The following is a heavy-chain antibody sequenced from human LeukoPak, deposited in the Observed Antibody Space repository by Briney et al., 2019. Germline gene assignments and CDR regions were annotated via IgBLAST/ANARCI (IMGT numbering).Heavy chain of an antibody. V-gene: IGHV4-39*07. Sequence: SETLSLTCTVSGGSISSSSYYWGWIRQPPGKGLEWIGSIYYSGSTYYNPSLKSRVTISVDTSKNQFSLKLSSVTAADTAVYFCARIGGSTWYSEGYWGQGTLVTVSS. CDR3: ARIGGSTWYSEGY. D-gene: IGHD6-13*01. CDR2: IYYSGST. CDR1: GGSISSSSYY. J-gene: IGHJ4*02.